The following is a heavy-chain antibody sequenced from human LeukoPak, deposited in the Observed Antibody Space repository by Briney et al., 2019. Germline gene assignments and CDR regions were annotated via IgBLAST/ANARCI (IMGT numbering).Heavy chain of an antibody. J-gene: IGHJ4*02. Sequence: GGSLRLSCAASGFTFSNYWMSWVRQAPGKGLEWVANIKEDGSEKYYVDSVKGRFTISRDNAKNSLYLQMNSLRAEDTAVYYCARSQVVVASYYFDYWGQGTLVTVSS. D-gene: IGHD2-15*01. CDR1: GFTFSNYW. CDR2: IKEDGSEK. CDR3: ARSQVVVASYYFDY. V-gene: IGHV3-7*03.